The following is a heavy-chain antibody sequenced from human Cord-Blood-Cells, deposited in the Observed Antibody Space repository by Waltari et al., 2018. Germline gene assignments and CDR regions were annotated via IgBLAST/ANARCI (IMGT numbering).Heavy chain of an antibody. V-gene: IGHV3-15*01. CDR2: IKSKPDVGTT. J-gene: IGHJ4*02. D-gene: IGHD1-26*01. CDR1: GFAFSNAW. Sequence: DVQLVESGGGLVTPGGYLRLSCAASGFAFSNAWMSWHRQAPGKGLEWVGFIKSKPDVGTTDYAASVKGRFTISRDDSKTTLYLQMNSLKTEETAVYYCTTGKVGATDYWGQGTLVTVSS. CDR3: TTGKVGATDY.